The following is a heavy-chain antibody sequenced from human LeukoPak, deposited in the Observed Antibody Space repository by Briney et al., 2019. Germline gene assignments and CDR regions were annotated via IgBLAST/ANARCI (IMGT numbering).Heavy chain of an antibody. CDR3: AKEGAWGNWYFDL. Sequence: GRSLRLSCGASGFTFSSHGMHWVRQAPGKGLEWVVVISADGDTKYYADSVKGRFTISRDNSKNTVYLEMNSLREEDTAVYYCAKEGAWGNWYFDLWGRSTLVTVSS. J-gene: IGHJ2*01. D-gene: IGHD3-16*01. CDR1: GFTFSSHG. CDR2: ISADGDTK. V-gene: IGHV3-30*18.